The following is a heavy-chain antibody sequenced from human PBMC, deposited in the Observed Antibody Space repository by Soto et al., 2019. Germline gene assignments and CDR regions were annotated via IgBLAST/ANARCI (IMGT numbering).Heavy chain of an antibody. Sequence: GGSLRLSCAASGFTFSSYWMSWVRQAPGKGLEWVANIKQDGSEKYYVVSVKGRFTISRDNAKNSLYLQMNSLRAEGTAVYYCARDTGAYYDFWSGLMGFNWFDPWGQGTLVTVSS. CDR1: GFTFSSYW. J-gene: IGHJ5*02. CDR2: IKQDGSEK. V-gene: IGHV3-7*01. D-gene: IGHD3-3*01. CDR3: ARDTGAYYDFWSGLMGFNWFDP.